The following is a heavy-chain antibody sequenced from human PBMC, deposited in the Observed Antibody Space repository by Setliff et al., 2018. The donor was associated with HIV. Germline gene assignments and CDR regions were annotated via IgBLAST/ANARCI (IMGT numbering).Heavy chain of an antibody. CDR3: ARQPLYNDYDWRSYYFDY. CDR1: GGSISSGSYY. CDR2: IHTSGST. Sequence: SETLSLTCTVSGGSISSGSYYWSWIRQPAGKGLEWIGHIHTSGSTKYNPSLKSRVTISADTSKNQFSLNLSSVTAADTAVYYCARQPLYNDYDWRSYYFDYWGQGSLVTVSS. J-gene: IGHJ4*02. V-gene: IGHV4-61*09. D-gene: IGHD5-12*01.